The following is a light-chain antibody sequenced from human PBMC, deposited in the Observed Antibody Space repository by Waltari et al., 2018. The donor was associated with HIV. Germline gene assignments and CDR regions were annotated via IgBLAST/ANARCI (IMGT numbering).Light chain of an antibody. CDR1: SSDVGGYNF. Sequence: QSALTQPASVSGSPGQSITISCTGSSSDVGGYNFVSLYQQHPGKAPRVLIYDVTTRPSGVSDRFSGSRSGDTASLTISGLQPEDEADYYCESYTSTSVWVFGGGTRLTVL. J-gene: IGLJ3*02. CDR3: ESYTSTSVWV. V-gene: IGLV2-14*03. CDR2: DVT.